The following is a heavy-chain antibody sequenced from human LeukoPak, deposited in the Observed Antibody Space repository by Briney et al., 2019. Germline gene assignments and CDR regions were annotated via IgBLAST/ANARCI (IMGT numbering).Heavy chain of an antibody. D-gene: IGHD3-22*01. CDR2: ISAYNGNT. CDR3: ARDATYYYDSSGYPDAFDI. Sequence: ASVKVSCKASGYTFTSYGISWVRQAPGQGLEWMGWISAYNGNTNYAQKLQGRVTMTTDTYTSTAYMELRSLRSDDTAVYYGARDATYYYDSSGYPDAFDIWGQGTMVTVSS. V-gene: IGHV1-18*01. J-gene: IGHJ3*02. CDR1: GYTFTSYG.